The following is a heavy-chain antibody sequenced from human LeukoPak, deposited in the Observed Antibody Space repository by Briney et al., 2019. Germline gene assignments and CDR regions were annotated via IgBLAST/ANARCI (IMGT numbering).Heavy chain of an antibody. CDR1: GYTFTGYY. J-gene: IGHJ3*02. V-gene: IGHV1-2*02. D-gene: IGHD1-26*01. Sequence: ASVKVSCKASGYTFTGYYMHWVRQAPGQRLEWMGWINPNSGGTNYAQKFQGRVTMTRDTSISTAYMELSRLRSDAPAVYYCARDRPIVGATGGDAFDIWGQGTRVTVSS. CDR3: ARDRPIVGATGGDAFDI. CDR2: INPNSGGT.